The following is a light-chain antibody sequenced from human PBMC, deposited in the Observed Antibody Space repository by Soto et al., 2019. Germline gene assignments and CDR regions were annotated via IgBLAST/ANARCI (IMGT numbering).Light chain of an antibody. Sequence: DIQMTQSPSSLSASVGDRVTITCRASQGIYNYLAWYQAKPGKVPKLLIYAASTLPSGVPSRFSGSGSGTDFTLTISSLQPEDVGTYYCQRYNNAPRAFGQGTKVDIK. CDR2: AAS. V-gene: IGKV1-27*01. CDR3: QRYNNAPRA. CDR1: QGIYNY. J-gene: IGKJ1*01.